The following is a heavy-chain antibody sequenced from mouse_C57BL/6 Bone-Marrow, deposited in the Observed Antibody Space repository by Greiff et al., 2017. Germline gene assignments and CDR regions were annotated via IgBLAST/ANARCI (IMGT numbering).Heavy chain of an antibody. Sequence: EVKLVESGGDLVKPGGSLKLSCAASGFTFSSYGMSWVRQTPDKRLEWVATISSGGSYTYYPDSVKGRFTISRDNAKNTLYLQMSSLKSEDTAMYYCARGDYHYPRFAYWGQGTLVTVSA. D-gene: IGHD2-4*01. CDR2: ISSGGSYT. J-gene: IGHJ3*01. V-gene: IGHV5-6*01. CDR1: GFTFSSYG. CDR3: ARGDYHYPRFAY.